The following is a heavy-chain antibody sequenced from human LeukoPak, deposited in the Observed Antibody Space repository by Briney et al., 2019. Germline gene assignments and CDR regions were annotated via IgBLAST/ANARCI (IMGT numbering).Heavy chain of an antibody. D-gene: IGHD3-3*01. CDR3: ARDDGNGKYYLFYQ. CDR2: IYDSGST. V-gene: IGHV4-30-2*01. CDR1: GDSISSGGYF. Sequence: SETLSLTCTVSGDSISSGGYFWSWIRQPPEKGLEWIGYIYDSGSTYYNPSLKSRVTISLDPANNQFSLRLKSVTAADTALYYCARDDGNGKYYLFYQWGQGRLVTVSS. J-gene: IGHJ4*01.